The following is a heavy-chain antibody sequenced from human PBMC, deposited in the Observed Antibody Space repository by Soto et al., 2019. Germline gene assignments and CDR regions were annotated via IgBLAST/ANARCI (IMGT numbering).Heavy chain of an antibody. V-gene: IGHV3-9*03. CDR3: AQGASTTPFAFNDY. D-gene: IGHD4-17*01. CDR2: ISWNSGNL. J-gene: IGHJ4*02. CDR1: GFTFDDYA. Sequence: EVQLVESGGGLVQPGRSLRLSCAASGFTFDDYAMHWVRQGPGKGLEWVSSISWNSGNLGYADSVKGRFTISRDNAKNSLYLQLNSLRGEHMALFYCAQGASTTPFAFNDYWGQGTLVTVSS.